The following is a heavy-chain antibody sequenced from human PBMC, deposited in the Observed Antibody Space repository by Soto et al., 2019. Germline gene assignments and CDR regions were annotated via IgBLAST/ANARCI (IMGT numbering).Heavy chain of an antibody. CDR1: GGSISSGGYY. CDR2: IYYSGST. V-gene: IGHV4-31*03. D-gene: IGHD3-9*01. Sequence: PSETLSLTCTVSGGSISSGGYYWSWIRQHPGKGLEWIGYIYYSGSTYYNPSLKSRVTISVDTSKNQFSLKLSSVTAADTAVYYCARVDRYYDILTGGGVFDYWGQGTLVTVSS. J-gene: IGHJ4*02. CDR3: ARVDRYYDILTGGGVFDY.